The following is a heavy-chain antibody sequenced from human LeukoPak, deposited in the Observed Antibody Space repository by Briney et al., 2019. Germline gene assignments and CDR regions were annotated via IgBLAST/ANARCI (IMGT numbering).Heavy chain of an antibody. V-gene: IGHV1-2*02. Sequence: ASVKVSCKASGYTFTSYDINWVRQAPGQGLEWMGWINPNSGGTNYAQKFQGRVTMTRDTSISTAYMELSRLRSDDTAVYYCARDGGYSYGYHYYYYMDVWGKGTTVTVSS. CDR2: INPNSGGT. CDR1: GYTFTSYD. D-gene: IGHD5-18*01. J-gene: IGHJ6*03. CDR3: ARDGGYSYGYHYYYYMDV.